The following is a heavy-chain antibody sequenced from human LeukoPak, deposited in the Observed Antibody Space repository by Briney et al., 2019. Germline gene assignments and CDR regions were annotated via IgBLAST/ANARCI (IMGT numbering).Heavy chain of an antibody. V-gene: IGHV3-23*01. J-gene: IGHJ3*02. CDR1: GFTFNNYA. D-gene: IGHD6-6*01. CDR3: AKDESIAPWADAFDI. CDR2: INTSGGGT. Sequence: GGSLRLSCAASGFTFNNYAMTWVRQAPGKGLEMVSIINTSGGGTYYADSVKGRFTISRDNSKNTLYLQMNSLRAEDTAVYYCAKDESIAPWADAFDIWGQGTMVTVSS.